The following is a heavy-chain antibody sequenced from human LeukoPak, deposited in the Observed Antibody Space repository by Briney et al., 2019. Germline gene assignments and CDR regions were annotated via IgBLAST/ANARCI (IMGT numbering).Heavy chain of an antibody. CDR2: ISYDGSNK. V-gene: IGHV3-30*03. J-gene: IGHJ4*02. Sequence: PGRSLRLSCAASGFTFSSYGMHWVRQAPGKGLEWVAVISYDGSNKYYADSVKGRFTISRDNSKNTLYLQMNSLRAEDTAVYYCARVRATKFAANWGQGTLVTVSS. CDR1: GFTFSSYG. D-gene: IGHD6-25*01. CDR3: ARVRATKFAAN.